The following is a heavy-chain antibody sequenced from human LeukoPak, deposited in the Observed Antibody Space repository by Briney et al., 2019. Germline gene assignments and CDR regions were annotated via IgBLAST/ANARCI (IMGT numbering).Heavy chain of an antibody. V-gene: IGHV4-30-2*01. Sequence: PSETLSLTCAVSGGSISSGGYSWSWIRQPPGKGLEWIGYIYHSGSTYYNPSLKSRVTISVDTSKNQFSLKLSSVTAADTAVYYCARGGRVYDFWSGEEYFQHWGQGTLVTVSS. D-gene: IGHD3-3*01. CDR2: IYHSGST. J-gene: IGHJ1*01. CDR1: GGSISSGGYS. CDR3: ARGGRVYDFWSGEEYFQH.